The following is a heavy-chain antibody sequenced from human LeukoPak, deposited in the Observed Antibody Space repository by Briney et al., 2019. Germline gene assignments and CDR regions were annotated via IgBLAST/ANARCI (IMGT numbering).Heavy chain of an antibody. CDR2: IDETERT. Sequence: SETLSLSCAVYGGSLSASRWSWLRQPPGEGLERIGEIDETERTTYNPSLMSRVTISEDRSRNQIFLRLNSIIAADTAVYYCARGHVPALWGPGTRVTVSS. V-gene: IGHV4-34*01. D-gene: IGHD2-2*01. CDR1: GGSLSASR. CDR3: ARGHVPAL. J-gene: IGHJ4*02.